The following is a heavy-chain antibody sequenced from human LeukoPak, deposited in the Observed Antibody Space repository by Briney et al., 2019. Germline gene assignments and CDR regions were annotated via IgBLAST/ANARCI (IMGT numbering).Heavy chain of an antibody. CDR1: GYTFTSYG. CDR3: AGSEDATWFDP. Sequence: ASVKVSCKASGYTFTSYGISWVRQAPGQGLEWMGRIIPIFGIANYAQKFQGRVTITADKSTSTAYMELSSLRSEDTAVYYCAGSEDATWFDPWGQGTLVTVSS. D-gene: IGHD3-10*01. V-gene: IGHV1-69*04. CDR2: IIPIFGIA. J-gene: IGHJ5*02.